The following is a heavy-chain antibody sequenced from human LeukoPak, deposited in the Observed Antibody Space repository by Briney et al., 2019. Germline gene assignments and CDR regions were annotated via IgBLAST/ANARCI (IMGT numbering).Heavy chain of an antibody. J-gene: IGHJ6*02. CDR2: TYYRSKWYN. D-gene: IGHD6-13*01. CDR1: GDSVSSNSAA. CDR3: ARDAVGGRGIAAAGPIYYYYGMDV. Sequence: SQTLSLTCAISGDSVSSNSAAWNWIRQSPSRGLEWLGRTYYRSKWYNDYAVSVKSRITINPDTSKNQFSLQLNSVTPEDTAVYYCARDAVGGRGIAAAGPIYYYYGMDVWGQGTTVTVSS. V-gene: IGHV6-1*01.